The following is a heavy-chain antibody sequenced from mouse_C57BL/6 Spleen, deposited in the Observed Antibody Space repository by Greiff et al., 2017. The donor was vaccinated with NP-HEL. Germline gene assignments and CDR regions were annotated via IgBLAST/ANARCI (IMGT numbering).Heavy chain of an antibody. Sequence: VQLKESGGDLVKPGGSLKLSCAASGFTFSSYGMSWVRQTPDKRLEWVATISSGGSYTYYPDSVKGRFTISRDNAKNTLYLQMSSLKSEDTAMYYCARQTGDYYAMDYWGQGTSVTVSS. V-gene: IGHV5-6*01. CDR2: ISSGGSYT. CDR3: ARQTGDYYAMDY. D-gene: IGHD4-1*01. CDR1: GFTFSSYG. J-gene: IGHJ4*01.